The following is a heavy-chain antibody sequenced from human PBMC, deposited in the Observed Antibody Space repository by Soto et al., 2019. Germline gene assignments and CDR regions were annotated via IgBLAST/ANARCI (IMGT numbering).Heavy chain of an antibody. D-gene: IGHD3-10*01. CDR1: GGTFRSNA. V-gene: IGHV1-69*01. Sequence: QVQLVQSGTEVKKPGSSVKVSCKASGGTFRSNAISWVLQAPGQGLDWMGGLIPIFGTTNYAQKLQGRVTITADESASTASMELSSLRSDDPAVYYCARLPSVYYGSGYGMDVWGQGTTVTVSS. CDR2: LIPIFGTT. J-gene: IGHJ6*02. CDR3: ARLPSVYYGSGYGMDV.